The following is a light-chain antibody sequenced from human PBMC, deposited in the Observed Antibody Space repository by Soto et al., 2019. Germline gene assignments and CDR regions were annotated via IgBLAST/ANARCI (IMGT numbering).Light chain of an antibody. Sequence: DIQMPQSPSSLSASVGDRVTITCQASQDITSYLNWYQHKPGKAPKLLISAASILEEEVPPRFTGSGSGTDCTLTIISLQPEDIATDYWKHCDYLRIFGHGTTGDFK. CDR1: QDITSY. CDR2: AAS. V-gene: IGKV1-33*01. J-gene: IGKJ3*01. CDR3: KHCDYLRI.